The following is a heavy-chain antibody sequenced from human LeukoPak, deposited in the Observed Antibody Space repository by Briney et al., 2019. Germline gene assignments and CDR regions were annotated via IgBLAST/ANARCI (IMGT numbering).Heavy chain of an antibody. CDR2: IYSSGST. D-gene: IGHD3-10*01. Sequence: PSETLSLTCTVSGGSISSYYWNWVRQPPGKGLEWIGNIYSSGSTDYNPSLKSRATISPHTSKFQFSLRLNSVTAADTGVYYCARADPNASGYFYRFNWFDPWGQGTLVTVSS. J-gene: IGHJ5*02. CDR1: GGSISSYY. CDR3: ARADPNASGYFYRFNWFDP. V-gene: IGHV4-59*01.